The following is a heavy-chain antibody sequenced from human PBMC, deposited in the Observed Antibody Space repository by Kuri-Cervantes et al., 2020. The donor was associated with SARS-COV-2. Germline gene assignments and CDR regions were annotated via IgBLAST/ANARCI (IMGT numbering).Heavy chain of an antibody. Sequence: GGSLRLSCAASGFTFSSYEMNWVRQAPGKGLEWVSYISSSGSTIYYADSVKDRFTISRDNAKNSLYLQMNSLRAEDTAVYYCARDGIAVAGREQNFDYWGQGTLVTVSS. CDR2: ISSSGSTI. D-gene: IGHD6-19*01. CDR3: ARDGIAVAGREQNFDY. CDR1: GFTFSSYE. V-gene: IGHV3-48*03. J-gene: IGHJ4*02.